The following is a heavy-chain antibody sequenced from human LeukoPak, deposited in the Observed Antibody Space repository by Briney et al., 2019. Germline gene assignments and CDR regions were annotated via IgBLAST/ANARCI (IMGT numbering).Heavy chain of an antibody. D-gene: IGHD1-26*01. CDR2: IYYSGNT. Sequence: PSETLSLTCTVSGGTVSSGAYYWSWIRQHPGKGLEWIGYIYYSGNTYYNPSLKSRVTISVDTSKNQFSLKLSSVTAADTAVYYCARGLGSYFPPSLNYWGQGTLVTVSS. J-gene: IGHJ4*02. CDR3: ARGLGSYFPPSLNY. V-gene: IGHV4-31*03. CDR1: GGTVSSGAYY.